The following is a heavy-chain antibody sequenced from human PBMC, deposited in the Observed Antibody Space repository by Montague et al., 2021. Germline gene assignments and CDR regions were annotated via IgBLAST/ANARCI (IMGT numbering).Heavy chain of an antibody. CDR3: ARLDIVLIYWGFDY. V-gene: IGHV4-39*01. J-gene: IGHJ4*02. D-gene: IGHD2-8*01. CDR1: GGSISSSNYH. CDR2: ITYTGNT. Sequence: SETLSLTCIVSGGSISSSNYHWGWIRQPPGTGLEWIGSITYTGNTYYNPSLKSRGTMSVDTSRNQFSLKLTSVTAADTAVYYCARLDIVLIYWGFDYWGQGTLVSVS.